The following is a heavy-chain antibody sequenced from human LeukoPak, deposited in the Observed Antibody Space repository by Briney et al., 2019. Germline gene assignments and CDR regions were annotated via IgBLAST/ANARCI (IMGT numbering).Heavy chain of an antibody. CDR3: ARDRRQQLEDWFDP. CDR2: IIPIFGTS. J-gene: IGHJ5*02. Sequence: SVKVSCKASGGTFSSYAINWVRQAPGQGLEWMGGIIPIFGTSNYAQKFQGRVTITADESTSTAYMELSSLRSEDTAVYYCARDRRQQLEDWFDPWGQGTLVTVSS. D-gene: IGHD6-13*01. V-gene: IGHV1-69*13. CDR1: GGTFSSYA.